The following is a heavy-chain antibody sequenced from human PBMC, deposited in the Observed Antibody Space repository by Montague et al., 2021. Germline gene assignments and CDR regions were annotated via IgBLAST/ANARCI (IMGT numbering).Heavy chain of an antibody. CDR3: ARVFSSWYVGWFDP. D-gene: IGHD6-13*01. CDR1: GASITSNIYY. V-gene: IGHV4-39*07. CDR2: MYYSGNS. J-gene: IGHJ5*02. Sequence: SETLSLTCTVSGASITSNIYYWGWTRQSPGKGLEWIGSMYYSGNSFCQPSLKSRITMAVDTSKNQFSLKLSSVTAADTAIYYCARVFSSWYVGWFDPWGQGTLVTVSS.